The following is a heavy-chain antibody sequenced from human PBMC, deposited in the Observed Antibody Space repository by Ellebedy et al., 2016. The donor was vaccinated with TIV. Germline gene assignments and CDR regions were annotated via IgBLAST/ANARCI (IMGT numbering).Heavy chain of an antibody. J-gene: IGHJ4*02. Sequence: ASVKVSCKASGYTLTSYYMHWVRQAPGQGPEWMGWVNPNGGSTSYAEKFRGRVTMTSDTSLSTAYMELSSLRSDETAVYYCARDTPIGARNDYWGQGTLVTVSS. D-gene: IGHD2-15*01. CDR2: VNPNGGST. CDR3: ARDTPIGARNDY. V-gene: IGHV1-2*02. CDR1: GYTLTSYY.